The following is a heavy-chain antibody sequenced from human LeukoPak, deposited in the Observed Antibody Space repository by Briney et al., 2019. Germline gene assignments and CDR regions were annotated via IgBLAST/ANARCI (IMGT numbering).Heavy chain of an antibody. CDR1: GFTFSSYA. CDR3: ARERDGGATTDY. Sequence: PGGSLRLSCAASGFTFSSYAMYWVRQAPGKGLEWVAVISYDGSNKYYADSVKGRFTISRDNSKNTLYLQMNSLRAEDTAVCYCARERDGGATTDYWGQGTLVTVSS. V-gene: IGHV3-30-3*01. D-gene: IGHD1-26*01. CDR2: ISYDGSNK. J-gene: IGHJ4*02.